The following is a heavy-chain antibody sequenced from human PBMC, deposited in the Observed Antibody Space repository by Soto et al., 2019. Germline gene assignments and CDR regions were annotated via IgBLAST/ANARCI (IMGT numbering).Heavy chain of an antibody. CDR3: ARGANGYYYFDY. CDR1: GFSLSDYW. J-gene: IGHJ4*02. CDR2: ITRDGSST. Sequence: EVQLVESGGGLVQPGGSLRLSCAASGFSLSDYWMHWVRQDPGEGLVWLSRITRDGSSTNYADPGKGRFTISSDNAKSTLYLQVNSLRGEDTAVYYCARGANGYYYFDYWGQGTLVTVSS. D-gene: IGHD5-18*01. V-gene: IGHV3-74*01.